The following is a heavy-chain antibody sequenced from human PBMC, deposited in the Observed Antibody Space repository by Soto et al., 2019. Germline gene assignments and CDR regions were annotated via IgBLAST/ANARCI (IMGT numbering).Heavy chain of an antibody. V-gene: IGHV4-4*09. J-gene: IGHJ4*02. Sequence: PSETLSLTCTVSGGSISSYYWSWVRQPPGKGLEWIAYIDNSGNTNYNPSLKSRVTISVDASKNQFSLKLSSVTAADTAVYYCARRTYSGSSYYFDYWGQGTQVT. CDR3: ARRTYSGSSYYFDY. D-gene: IGHD5-12*01. CDR2: IDNSGNT. CDR1: GGSISSYY.